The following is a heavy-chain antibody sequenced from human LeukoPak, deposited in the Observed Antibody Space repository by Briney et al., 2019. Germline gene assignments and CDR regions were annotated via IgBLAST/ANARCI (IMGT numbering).Heavy chain of an antibody. Sequence: EASVKVSCKASGYTFTLYYMHWVRQAPGQGLEWMGTINPSGGSTHYAQRFQGRVTMTRDTSTSTVYMELSSLRSEDTAVYYCARGYCSSTSCYAWFDPWGQGTLVTVSS. CDR3: ARGYCSSTSCYAWFDP. CDR1: GYTFTLYY. V-gene: IGHV1-46*01. J-gene: IGHJ5*02. D-gene: IGHD2-2*01. CDR2: INPSGGST.